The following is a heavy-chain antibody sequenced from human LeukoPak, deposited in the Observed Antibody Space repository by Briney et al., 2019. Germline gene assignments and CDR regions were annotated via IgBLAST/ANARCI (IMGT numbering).Heavy chain of an antibody. CDR3: AKGAYYYDSSGYYYSFDY. Sequence: PGGSLRLSCAASGFTFSSYAMSWVRQAPGKGLEWVSAISGSGGSTYYADSVKGRFTISRDNSKNTLYLQMNSLRAEDTAVYYCAKGAYYYDSSGYYYSFDYWGQGTLVTVSS. V-gene: IGHV3-23*01. J-gene: IGHJ4*02. CDR1: GFTFSSYA. D-gene: IGHD3-22*01. CDR2: ISGSGGST.